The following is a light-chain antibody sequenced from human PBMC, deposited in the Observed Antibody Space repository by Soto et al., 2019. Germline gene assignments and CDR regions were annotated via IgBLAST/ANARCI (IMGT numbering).Light chain of an antibody. CDR2: GAS. J-gene: IGKJ1*01. CDR3: QQYNNYSWT. V-gene: IGKV1-5*01. CDR1: QNINIW. Sequence: DIQMTQSPSTLSASVGDRVTLTCRASQNINIWLAWYQQKPGKAPKLLIYGASSLESGVPSRFSGSGSGTEFTLTISSLQPDDFATYYCQQYNNYSWTFGQGTKVDIK.